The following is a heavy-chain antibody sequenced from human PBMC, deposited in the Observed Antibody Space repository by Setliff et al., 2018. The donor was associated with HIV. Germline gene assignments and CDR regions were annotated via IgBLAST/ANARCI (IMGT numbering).Heavy chain of an antibody. J-gene: IGHJ3*02. V-gene: IGHV3-21*01. CDR2: ISSSGSYI. CDR3: TRSHSTRDAFDN. D-gene: IGHD2-2*01. Sequence: GESLKISCAASGFTFFDYALNWVRQAPGKGLEWVSSISSSGSYIYYADSVKGRFTISRDHATSALYLQMDSLRAEDTALYYCTRSHSTRDAFDNWGQGTMVTVSS. CDR1: GFTFFDYA.